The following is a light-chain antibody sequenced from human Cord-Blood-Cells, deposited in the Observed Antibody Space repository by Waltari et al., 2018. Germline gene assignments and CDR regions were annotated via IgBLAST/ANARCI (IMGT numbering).Light chain of an antibody. J-gene: IGKJ1*01. CDR2: DAS. CDR3: QQYNSYWT. Sequence: DFQMTQSPPTLSASVGDRVTITCRASQSISSWLAWYQQKPGKAPKLLIYDASSLESGVPSRFSGSGSGTEFTLTISSLQPDDFATYYCQQYNSYWTFGQGTKVEIK. V-gene: IGKV1-5*01. CDR1: QSISSW.